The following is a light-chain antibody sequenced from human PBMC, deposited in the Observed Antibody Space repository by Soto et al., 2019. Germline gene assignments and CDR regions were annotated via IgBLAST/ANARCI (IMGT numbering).Light chain of an antibody. CDR2: AAS. CDR3: QKYSSVIT. V-gene: IGKV1-27*01. CDR1: QGISSY. Sequence: DIQMTQSPSSLSASVGDRVTITCRSRQGISSYLAWYQQKLGKVPKLLISAASTLQSGVPSRFSGSGSGTDFTLTISSLQPEDVATYYCQKYSSVITFGQGTRLEI. J-gene: IGKJ5*01.